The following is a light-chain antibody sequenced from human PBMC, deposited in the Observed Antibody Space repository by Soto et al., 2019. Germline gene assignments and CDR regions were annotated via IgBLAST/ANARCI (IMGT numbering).Light chain of an antibody. Sequence: QSVLTQPPSASGSPGQSVAISCTGTSSDIGGYNFVSWYQQHPGKAPKLMIYDVTKRPSGVPDRFSGSKSGNTATLIVSGPPAEEEADYYCSSHGGSNNPYVFGPGTKLTVL. CDR2: DVT. J-gene: IGLJ1*01. CDR3: SSHGGSNNPYV. CDR1: SSDIGGYNF. V-gene: IGLV2-8*01.